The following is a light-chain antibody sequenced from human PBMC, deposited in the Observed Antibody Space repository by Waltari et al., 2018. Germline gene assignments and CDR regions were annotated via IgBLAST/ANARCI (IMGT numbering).Light chain of an antibody. Sequence: QSALTQPASVSGSPGQSITISCTGTSSDVGSYNLVTWYQQYPGKAPKLMSYEFSKRPAGVSNRCSGSKSGHTASLTISGLQAEYESDYYCCSYASSVTGVFGGGTKVTVL. CDR1: SSDVGSYNL. V-gene: IGLV2-23*02. CDR3: CSYASSVTGV. CDR2: EFS. J-gene: IGLJ2*01.